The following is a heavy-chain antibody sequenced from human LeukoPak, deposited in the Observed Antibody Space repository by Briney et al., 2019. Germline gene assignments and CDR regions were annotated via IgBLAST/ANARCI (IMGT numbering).Heavy chain of an antibody. CDR2: IIASGGTT. CDR3: AKGAGGSYGLYYFDY. Sequence: GGSLRLSCIASGFPFSSYAMSWFRQTPGKGLEWVSSIIASGGTTYYADSVKGRFTISRDNSKNTVYLQMNTLRAEDTAVYYCAKGAGGSYGLYYFDYWGQGALVTVSS. D-gene: IGHD3-10*01. CDR1: GFPFSSYA. V-gene: IGHV3-23*01. J-gene: IGHJ4*02.